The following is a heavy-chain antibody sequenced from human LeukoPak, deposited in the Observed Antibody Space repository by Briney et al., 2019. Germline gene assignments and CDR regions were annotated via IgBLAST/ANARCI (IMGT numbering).Heavy chain of an antibody. Sequence: GGSLRLSCADSGFTFSSYAMSWVRQAPGKGLEWVSTISGGGDSTCYADSVKGRSTISRDNSKNTLYLQMNSLRAEDTAVYYCARARGEWELSNWFDPWGQGTLVTVSS. V-gene: IGHV3-23*01. CDR1: GFTFSSYA. CDR2: ISGGGDST. J-gene: IGHJ5*02. CDR3: ARARGEWELSNWFDP. D-gene: IGHD1-26*01.